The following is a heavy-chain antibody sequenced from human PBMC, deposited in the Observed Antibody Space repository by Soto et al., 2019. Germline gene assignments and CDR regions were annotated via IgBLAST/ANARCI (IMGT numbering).Heavy chain of an antibody. CDR3: AKEVAVRGAFVI. CDR2: INPNSGGT. V-gene: IGHV1-2*04. CDR1: GYTFTSYC. Sequence: ASVKVSCKASGYTFTSYCISWVRQAPGQGLEWMGWINPNSGGTNYAQKFQGWVTMTRDTSISTAYMELSRLRSDDTAVYYCAKEVAVRGAFVIWGQGTRVTVSS. J-gene: IGHJ3*02. D-gene: IGHD6-19*01.